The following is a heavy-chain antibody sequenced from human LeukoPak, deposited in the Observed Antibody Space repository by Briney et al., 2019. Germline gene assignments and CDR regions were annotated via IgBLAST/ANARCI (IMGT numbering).Heavy chain of an antibody. J-gene: IGHJ5*02. CDR2: INQDGSEK. Sequence: GGSLRLSCAASGFTFSSFWMTWVRQAPGKGLEWVANINQDGSEKYYVDSVKGRFTISRDNSKNTLHLQMNSLRAEDTALYYCXKESIRSSXFDPRGQGTLVTVSS. V-gene: IGHV3-7*03. CDR1: GFTFSSFW. CDR3: XKESIRSSXFDP. D-gene: IGHD6-6*01.